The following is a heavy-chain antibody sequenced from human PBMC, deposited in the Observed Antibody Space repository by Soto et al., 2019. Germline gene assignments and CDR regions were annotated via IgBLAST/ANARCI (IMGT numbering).Heavy chain of an antibody. J-gene: IGHJ2*01. Sequence: EVQLLESGGGLVQPGGSLRLSCAASGFTFSSYAMSWVRQAPGKGLEWVSAISGSGGSTYYADPVKGRFTISRDNSKNTLYLQMNSLRAEDTAVYYCAKQYLGVTSREDWYFDLWGRGTLVTVAS. CDR1: GFTFSSYA. D-gene: IGHD4-17*01. V-gene: IGHV3-23*01. CDR3: AKQYLGVTSREDWYFDL. CDR2: ISGSGGST.